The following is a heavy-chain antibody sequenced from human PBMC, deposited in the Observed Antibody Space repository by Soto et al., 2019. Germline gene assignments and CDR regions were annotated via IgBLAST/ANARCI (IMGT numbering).Heavy chain of an antibody. J-gene: IGHJ5*02. D-gene: IGHD5-12*01. CDR2: INHSGST. V-gene: IGHV4-34*01. CDR3: ASKVAAHKNWFDP. CDR1: GVSFSGYY. Sequence: SETLSLTCAVYGVSFSGYYWSWIRQPPGKGLEWIGEINHSGSTNYNPSLKSRVTISVDTSKNQFSLKLSSVTAADTAVYYCASKVAAHKNWFDPWGQGTLVTVSS.